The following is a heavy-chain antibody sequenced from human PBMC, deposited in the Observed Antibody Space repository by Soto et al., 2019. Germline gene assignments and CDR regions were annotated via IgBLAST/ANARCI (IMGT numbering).Heavy chain of an antibody. Sequence: PSETLSLTCTVSGGSISSYDWSWIRQPPGKGLEWIGYIYYSGGTNYNPSLKSRVTLSVDTSKNQFSLKLSSVTAADTAVYYCARGAVKSWFDAWGQGTLVTVPS. V-gene: IGHV4-59*01. CDR2: IYYSGGT. CDR1: GGSISSYD. J-gene: IGHJ5*02. CDR3: ARGAVKSWFDA.